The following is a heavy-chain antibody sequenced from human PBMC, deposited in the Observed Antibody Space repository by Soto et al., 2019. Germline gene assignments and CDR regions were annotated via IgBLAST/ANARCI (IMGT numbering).Heavy chain of an antibody. Sequence: QVQLVQSGAEVKKPGASVKISCKTSGYTFAMHYIHWVRQVPGQGLEWMGMINPSDGRTSYVQKFQGRVTMTRDTSATTVFLNMSRLPSHDTAVFYCAREDGGGGRRHDFWGQGTLVTVSS. CDR1: GYTFAMHY. V-gene: IGHV1-46*01. CDR3: AREDGGGGRRHDF. CDR2: INPSDGRT. J-gene: IGHJ4*02. D-gene: IGHD2-15*01.